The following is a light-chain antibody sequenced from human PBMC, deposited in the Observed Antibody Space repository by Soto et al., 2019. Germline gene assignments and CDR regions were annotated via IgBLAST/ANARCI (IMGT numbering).Light chain of an antibody. Sequence: EFWLTQSPGTLSLSPGEKATLSCRASQSVSSSYLAWYQQKPGQAPRLLIYGASSRATGIPDRFSGSGSGTDFTLTISRLEPEDFAAYYGQQYRSSSPWTCGYGTKVEIK. CDR2: GAS. CDR3: QQYRSSSPWT. J-gene: IGKJ1*01. CDR1: QSVSSSY. V-gene: IGKV3-20*01.